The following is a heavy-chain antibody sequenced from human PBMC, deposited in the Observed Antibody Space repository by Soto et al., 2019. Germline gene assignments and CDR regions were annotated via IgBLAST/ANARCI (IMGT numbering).Heavy chain of an antibody. CDR1: GFSLSTSGVG. CDR2: IYWDDVK. D-gene: IGHD3-10*01. J-gene: IGHJ6*02. V-gene: IGHV2-5*02. Sequence: QITLKESGPTLVKPTQTLTLTCTFSGFSLSTSGVGVGWIRQPPGKALEGLALIYWDDVKRNSPSRKSRLTLTKDNTKSSVVLTMTNMDPVDTATYYCAHSDGVYGMDVWGQGTTVTVSS. CDR3: AHSDGVYGMDV.